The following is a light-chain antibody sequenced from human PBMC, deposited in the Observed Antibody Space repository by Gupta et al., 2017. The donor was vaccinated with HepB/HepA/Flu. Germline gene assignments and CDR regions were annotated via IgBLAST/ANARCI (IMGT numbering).Light chain of an antibody. J-gene: IGKJ3*01. Sequence: MGMTQSPPPLPVTPGDPASISCRSSQSLLHTNGYNYLDWYLQKPGQSPQLLIYLGSNRASGVPDRFSGSGSGTDFTLKISRVEAEDVGVYYCMQPLQTPIFTFGPGTRVDIK. V-gene: IGKV2-28*01. CDR3: MQPLQTPIFT. CDR2: LGS. CDR1: QSLLHTNGYNY.